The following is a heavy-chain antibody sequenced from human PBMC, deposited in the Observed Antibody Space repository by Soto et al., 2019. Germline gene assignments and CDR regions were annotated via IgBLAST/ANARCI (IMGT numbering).Heavy chain of an antibody. V-gene: IGHV1-18*01. CDR1: GYTFTSYG. CDR2: ISAYNGNT. CDR3: ATQGYSSGWYSPFFIY. J-gene: IGHJ4*02. Sequence: ASVKVSCKASGYTFTSYGISWVRQAPGQGLKWMGWISAYNGNTNYAQKLQGRVTMTTDTSTSTAYMELRSLRSDDTAVYYCATQGYSSGWYSPFFIYWGQGTLVPVAS. D-gene: IGHD6-19*01.